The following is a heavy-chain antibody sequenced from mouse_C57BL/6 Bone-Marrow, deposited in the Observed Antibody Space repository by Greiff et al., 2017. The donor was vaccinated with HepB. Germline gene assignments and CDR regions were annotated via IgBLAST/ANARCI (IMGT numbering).Heavy chain of an antibody. D-gene: IGHD1-1*01. Sequence: QVHVKQSGPGLVQPSQSLSITCTVSGFSLTSYGVHWVRQSPGKGLAWLGVIWSGGSTDYNAAFISRLSISKDNAKSQVFFKMNNLQADDTAIYYGARYGSQYYFDYWGQGTTLTVSS. CDR1: GFSLTSYG. CDR3: ARYGSQYYFDY. J-gene: IGHJ2*01. CDR2: IWSGGST. V-gene: IGHV2-2*01.